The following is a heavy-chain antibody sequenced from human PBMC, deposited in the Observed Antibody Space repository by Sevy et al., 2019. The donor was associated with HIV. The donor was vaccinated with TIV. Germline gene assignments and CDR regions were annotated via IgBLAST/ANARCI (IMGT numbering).Heavy chain of an antibody. CDR2: INPNSGGT. D-gene: IGHD3-22*01. CDR1: GYTFTGYY. V-gene: IGHV1-2*02. Sequence: ASVKVSCKASGYTFTGYYMHWVRQAPGQGLEWMGWINPNSGGTNYAQKFQGRVTMTRDTSISTAYMELSRLRSDDTAVYYCARDIHYYDSSGSYYFEYGGQGALVTVS. CDR3: ARDIHYYDSSGSYYFEY. J-gene: IGHJ4*02.